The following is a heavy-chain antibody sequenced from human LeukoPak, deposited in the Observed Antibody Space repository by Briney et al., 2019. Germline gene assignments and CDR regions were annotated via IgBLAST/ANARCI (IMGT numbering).Heavy chain of an antibody. D-gene: IGHD2-2*01. V-gene: IGHV4-59*08. CDR2: IYYSGST. CDR3: ARHFSCSSTSCYAPPSY. Sequence: SETLSLTCTVSGGSISSYYWSWIRQPPGKGLEWIGYIYYSGSTNYNPSLKSRVTISVYTSKTQFSLKLSSVTAADTAVYYCARHFSCSSTSCYAPPSYWGQGTLVTVSS. J-gene: IGHJ4*02. CDR1: GGSISSYY.